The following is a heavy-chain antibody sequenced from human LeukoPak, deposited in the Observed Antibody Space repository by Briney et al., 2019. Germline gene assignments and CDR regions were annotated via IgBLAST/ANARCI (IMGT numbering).Heavy chain of an antibody. V-gene: IGHV4-59*01. CDR2: ISYSGST. CDR3: ARAPERWYSYGSYTYYYMDV. Sequence: GSLRLSCAASGFTFSSAWMNWIRQPPGKGLEWVGSISYSGSTNYNPSLESRVTISVDTSKNQISLKLSSVTAADTTVYYCARAPERWYSYGSYTYYYMDVWGKGTTVTVSS. D-gene: IGHD5-18*01. CDR1: GFTFSSAW. J-gene: IGHJ6*03.